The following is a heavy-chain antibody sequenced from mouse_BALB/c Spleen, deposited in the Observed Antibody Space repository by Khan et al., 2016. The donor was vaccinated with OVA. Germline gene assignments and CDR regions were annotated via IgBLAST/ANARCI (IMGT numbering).Heavy chain of an antibody. CDR2: INPTSGYT. CDR3: ARDRIDY. V-gene: IGHV1-7*01. Sequence: VQLVESGAELAKPGASVKMSCKASGYTFTSYWMHWIKQRPGKGLEWIGYINPTSGYTDYNQKFKDKATLTADKSSSTAYMQLNSLTSDDSAVYYCARDRIDYWGQGTALTVSS. J-gene: IGHJ2*01. CDR1: GYTFTSYW.